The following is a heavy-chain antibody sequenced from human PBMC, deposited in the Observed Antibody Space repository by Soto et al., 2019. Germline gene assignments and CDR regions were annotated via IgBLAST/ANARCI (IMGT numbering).Heavy chain of an antibody. Sequence: QVQLVQSGAEVKKPGASVKVSCKASGYTFTSYDINWVRQATGQGLEWMGWMNPNSGNKGSEQKFQGRVTMTRNTSISTAYMELSSLRSEDTPVYYCASSTPDTSGVDAFDIWGQGTMVTVSS. CDR2: MNPNSGNK. CDR3: ASSTPDTSGVDAFDI. J-gene: IGHJ3*02. CDR1: GYTFTSYD. V-gene: IGHV1-8*01. D-gene: IGHD2-2*01.